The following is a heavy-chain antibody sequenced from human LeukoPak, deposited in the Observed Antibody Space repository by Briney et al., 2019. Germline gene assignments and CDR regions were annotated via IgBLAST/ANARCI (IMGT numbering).Heavy chain of an antibody. V-gene: IGHV4-39*01. CDR2: IYYSGST. D-gene: IGHD3-22*01. CDR3: ARGFDSSGYYYLSGALDY. CDR1: GGSISRSSYY. Sequence: TSETLSLTCTVSGGSISRSSYYWGWIRQPPGKGLEWIGSIYYSGSTYYNPSLKSRVTISVDTSKNQFSLKLSSVTAADTAVYYCARGFDSSGYYYLSGALDYWGQGTLVTVSS. J-gene: IGHJ4*02.